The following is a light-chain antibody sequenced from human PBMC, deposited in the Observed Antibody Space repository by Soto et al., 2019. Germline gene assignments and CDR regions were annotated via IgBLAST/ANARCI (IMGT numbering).Light chain of an antibody. J-gene: IGKJ2*01. CDR2: DAS. CDR3: QQYDSSSPT. V-gene: IGKV1-5*01. Sequence: DIQMTQSPSTLSASLGDGVTITCRASQNISVWLAWYQQRPGKAPKFLIYDASSLETGVPSRFRGSGSGTEFTLTIRRLQPDDFATYYCQQYDSSSPTFGQGTKLEIK. CDR1: QNISVW.